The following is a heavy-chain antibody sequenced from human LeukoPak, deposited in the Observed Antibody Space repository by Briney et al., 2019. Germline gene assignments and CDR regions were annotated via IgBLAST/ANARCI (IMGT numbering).Heavy chain of an antibody. Sequence: GGSLRLSCAASGFTFSSYGMHWVRQAPGKGLEWVAFIRYDGSNKYYADSVKGRFTISRDNSENTLYLQMNSLRAEDTAVYYCASDSSGWSAFDYWGQGTLVTVSS. J-gene: IGHJ4*02. CDR2: IRYDGSNK. V-gene: IGHV3-30*02. CDR3: ASDSSGWSAFDY. CDR1: GFTFSSYG. D-gene: IGHD6-19*01.